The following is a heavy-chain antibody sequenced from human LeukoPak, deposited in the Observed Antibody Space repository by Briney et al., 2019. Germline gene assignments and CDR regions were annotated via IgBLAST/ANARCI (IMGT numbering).Heavy chain of an antibody. CDR3: ARHGLSNYMDV. CDR1: GYNFTDYY. Sequence: SVRVSCKASGYNFTDYYVHWVRQAPGQGLEWMGGIIPIFGTANYAQKFQGRVTITADESTSTAYMELSSLRSDDTAVYYCARHGLSNYMDVWGKGTTVTISS. V-gene: IGHV1-69*13. CDR2: IIPIFGTA. D-gene: IGHD3/OR15-3a*01. J-gene: IGHJ6*03.